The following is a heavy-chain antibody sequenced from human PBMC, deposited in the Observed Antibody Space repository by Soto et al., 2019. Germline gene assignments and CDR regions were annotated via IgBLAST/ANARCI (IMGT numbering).Heavy chain of an antibody. CDR3: AKAIVATIGEDYYYGMDV. J-gene: IGHJ6*02. V-gene: IGHV3-9*01. CDR2: ISWNSGSI. CDR1: GFTFDDYA. Sequence: PGGSLRLSCAASGFTFDDYAMHWVRQAPGKGLEWVSGISWNSGSIGYADSVKGRFTISRDNAKNSLYLQMNSLRAEDTALYYCAKAIVATIGEDYYYGMDVWGQGTTVTVSS. D-gene: IGHD5-12*01.